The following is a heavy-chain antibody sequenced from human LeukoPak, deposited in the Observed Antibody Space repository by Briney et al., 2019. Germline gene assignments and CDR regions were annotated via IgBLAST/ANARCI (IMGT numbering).Heavy chain of an antibody. J-gene: IGHJ4*02. Sequence: GGSLRLSCAASGFTFSSYSMNWVRQAPGKGLEWVSCIRGNSGMRFYSDSVRGRFTISRDNSKNTVYLQMDSLRVDDTAVYLCAKDQEDRGYPSSFDFWGQGTLVTVSS. CDR1: GFTFSSYS. CDR3: AKDQEDRGYPSSFDF. CDR2: IRGNSGMR. V-gene: IGHV3-23*01. D-gene: IGHD2-15*01.